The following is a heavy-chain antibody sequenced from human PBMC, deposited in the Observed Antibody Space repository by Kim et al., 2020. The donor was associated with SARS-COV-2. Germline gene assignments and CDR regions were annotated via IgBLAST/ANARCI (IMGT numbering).Heavy chain of an antibody. CDR3: ARASSYRSSWYGIDF. V-gene: IGHV3-30*04. Sequence: GGSLRLSCVASGFSFSSYGIHWVRQPPGKGLEWVAVVSYEGTDTDYADSVMGRFTISRDNSKNTVDLEIDSLRGEDTGTYFCARASSYRSSWYGIDFWGQGTLVTVSS. CDR2: VSYEGTDT. D-gene: IGHD6-19*01. J-gene: IGHJ4*02. CDR1: GFSFSSYG.